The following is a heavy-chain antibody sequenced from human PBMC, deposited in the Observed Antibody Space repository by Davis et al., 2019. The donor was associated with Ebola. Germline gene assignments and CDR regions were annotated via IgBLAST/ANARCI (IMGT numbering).Heavy chain of an antibody. J-gene: IGHJ4*02. V-gene: IGHV3-7*03. D-gene: IGHD3-10*01. Sequence: GGSLRLSCAASGFTFSSYWMSWVRQAPGKGLEWVANIKQDGSEKYYVDSVKGRFTFSRDNSKNTLYLQMNSLRAEDTAVYYCAKGFVRGTIDYWGQGTLVTVSS. CDR3: AKGFVRGTIDY. CDR2: IKQDGSEK. CDR1: GFTFSSYW.